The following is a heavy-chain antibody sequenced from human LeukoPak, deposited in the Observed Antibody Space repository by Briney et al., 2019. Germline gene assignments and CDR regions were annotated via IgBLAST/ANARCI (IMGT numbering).Heavy chain of an antibody. CDR2: IYYSGST. CDR3: ARGLEYYYDSSGYPLRWFDP. V-gene: IGHV4-59*01. J-gene: IGHJ5*02. CDR1: GGPISSYY. Sequence: SETLSLTCTVSGGPISSYYWSWIRQPPGKGLEWIGYIYYSGSTNYNPSLKSRVTISVDTSKNQFSLKLSSVTAADTAVYYCARGLEYYYDSSGYPLRWFDPWGQGTLVTVPS. D-gene: IGHD3-22*01.